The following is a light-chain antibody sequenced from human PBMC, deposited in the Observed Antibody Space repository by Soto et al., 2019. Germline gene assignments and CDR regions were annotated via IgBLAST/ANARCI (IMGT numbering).Light chain of an antibody. Sequence: DIQMTQSPSSLSASVGDRVTITCRASQSISSYLNWYQQKPGKAPKLLIYAASSLQSGVPSRFSGGGSGTDFTLTIISLQPEDFATYYCQQSYSTPRTFGQGTKLEIK. J-gene: IGKJ2*01. CDR3: QQSYSTPRT. CDR2: AAS. CDR1: QSISSY. V-gene: IGKV1-39*01.